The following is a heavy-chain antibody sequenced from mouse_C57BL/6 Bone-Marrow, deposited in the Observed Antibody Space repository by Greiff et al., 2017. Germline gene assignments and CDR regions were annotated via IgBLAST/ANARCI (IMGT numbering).Heavy chain of an antibody. V-gene: IGHV2-2*01. D-gene: IGHD1-1*01. CDR2: IWSGGST. J-gene: IGHJ4*01. CDR1: GFSLTSYG. CDR3: AREYYYGTPYYAMDY. Sequence: QVQLQQSGPGLVQPSQSLSITCTVSGFSLTSYGVHWVRQSPGKGLEWLGVIWSGGSTDYNAAFISRLSISKDNSKCQVFFKMNSLQADDTAIYYCAREYYYGTPYYAMDYWGQGTSVTVSS.